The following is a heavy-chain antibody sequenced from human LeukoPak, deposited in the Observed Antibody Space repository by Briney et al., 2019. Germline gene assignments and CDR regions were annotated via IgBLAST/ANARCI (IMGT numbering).Heavy chain of an antibody. CDR3: ARDPLYCSSTSCYAGYFDY. D-gene: IGHD2-2*01. J-gene: IGHJ4*02. CDR2: INPNSGGT. Sequence: ASVKVSCKASGYTFTGYYMHWVRQAPGQGLEWMGWINPNSGGTSYAQKFQGRVTMTRDTSISTAYMELSRLRSDDTAVYYCARDPLYCSSTSCYAGYFDYWGQGTLVTVSS. V-gene: IGHV1-2*02. CDR1: GYTFTGYY.